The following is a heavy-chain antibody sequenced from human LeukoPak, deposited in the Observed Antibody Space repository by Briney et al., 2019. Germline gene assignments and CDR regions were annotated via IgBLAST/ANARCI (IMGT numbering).Heavy chain of an antibody. D-gene: IGHD6-13*01. Sequence: ASVKVSCKASGYTFTSYDINWVRQATGQGLEWMGGMNPNSGNTGYAQKFQGRVTMTRNTSISTAYMELSSLRSEDTAVYYCARGLPSSSWYAKRYYFDYWGQGTLVTVSS. V-gene: IGHV1-8*01. CDR1: GYTFTSYD. CDR3: ARGLPSSSWYAKRYYFDY. J-gene: IGHJ4*02. CDR2: MNPNSGNT.